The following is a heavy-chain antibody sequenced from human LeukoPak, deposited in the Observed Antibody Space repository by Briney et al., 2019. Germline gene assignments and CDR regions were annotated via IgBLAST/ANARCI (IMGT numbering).Heavy chain of an antibody. CDR1: GGSFSGYY. CDR3: TRGRRIQLWLLLNYMDV. Sequence: SETLSLTCAVYGGSFSGYYWSWIRQPPGKGLGWIGEINHSGSTNYNPSLKSRVTISVDTSKNQFSLKLSSVTAADTAVHYCTRGRRIQLWLLLNYMDVWGKGTTVTVSS. CDR2: INHSGST. V-gene: IGHV4-34*01. D-gene: IGHD5-18*01. J-gene: IGHJ6*03.